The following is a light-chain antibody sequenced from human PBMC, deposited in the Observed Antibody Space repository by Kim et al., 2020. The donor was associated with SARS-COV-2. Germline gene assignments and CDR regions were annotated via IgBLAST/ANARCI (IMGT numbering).Light chain of an antibody. Sequence: DIHLTQSPSTLSASVGDRVTITCRASQSLGNWLAWYQQKPGKTPNLLIDDASSWESGVPSRFSGSGSATEFTLTISSLQPDDFATFYCQQYNDYPLTFGGGTTVDIK. V-gene: IGKV1-5*01. CDR1: QSLGNW. CDR3: QQYNDYPLT. J-gene: IGKJ4*01. CDR2: DAS.